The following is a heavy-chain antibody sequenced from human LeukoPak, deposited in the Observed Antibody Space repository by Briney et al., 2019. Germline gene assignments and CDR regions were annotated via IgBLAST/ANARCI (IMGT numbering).Heavy chain of an antibody. V-gene: IGHV3-21*01. CDR1: GFTFDKAW. CDR2: ISTTNSYI. CDR3: ARRATTERGHSYGLDY. D-gene: IGHD5-18*01. Sequence: GGSLRLSCAASGFTFDKAWMTWVRQAPGKGLEWVSSISTTNSYIYYADSVTGRFTISRDNAKNSLYLQMHSLRAEDTAVYYCARRATTERGHSYGLDYWGQGTLVTVSS. J-gene: IGHJ4*02.